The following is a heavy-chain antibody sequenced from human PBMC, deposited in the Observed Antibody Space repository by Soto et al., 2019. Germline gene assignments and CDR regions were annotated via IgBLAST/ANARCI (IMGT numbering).Heavy chain of an antibody. Sequence: QITLKESGPTLVKPTQTLTLTCTFSGFSLSTRDVGVGWIRQPPGKDLEWLAVIYWDDSKHYSPSLKTRATITKDTSKNQVVLTVTNMDPVDTATYYCAHKGQHYFDYWGQGALVTVSS. D-gene: IGHD1-1*01. V-gene: IGHV2-5*02. CDR3: AHKGQHYFDY. J-gene: IGHJ4*02. CDR1: GFSLSTRDVG. CDR2: IYWDDSK.